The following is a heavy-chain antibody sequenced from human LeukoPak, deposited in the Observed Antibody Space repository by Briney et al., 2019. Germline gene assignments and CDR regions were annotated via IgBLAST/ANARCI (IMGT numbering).Heavy chain of an antibody. V-gene: IGHV4-59*01. J-gene: IGHJ4*02. Sequence: SETLSLTCTVSGGSISSYYWSWIRQPPGKGLEWIGYIYYSGSTNYNPSLKSRVTISVDTSKNQFSLKLSSVTAADTAVYYCARDEGKHYDSSGYYNYWGQGTLVTVSS. D-gene: IGHD3-22*01. CDR1: GGSISSYY. CDR2: IYYSGST. CDR3: ARDEGKHYDSSGYYNY.